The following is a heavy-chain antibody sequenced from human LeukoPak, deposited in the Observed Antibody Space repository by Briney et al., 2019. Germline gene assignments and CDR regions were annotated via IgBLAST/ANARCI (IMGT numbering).Heavy chain of an antibody. CDR3: ARGPYDSSGYSQFDT. CDR2: IIPIFGTA. D-gene: IGHD3-22*01. Sequence: SLKVSCKASGCTFSSYAISWVRQAPGQGLEWMEGIIPIFGTANYAHKFQGTVTITTDESTSTASMELSSLRSEATAVYYCARGPYDSSGYSQFDTWGQGTLVTVSS. J-gene: IGHJ5*02. V-gene: IGHV1-69*05. CDR1: GCTFSSYA.